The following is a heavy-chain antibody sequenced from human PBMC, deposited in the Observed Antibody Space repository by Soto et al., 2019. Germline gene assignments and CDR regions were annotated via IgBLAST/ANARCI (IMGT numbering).Heavy chain of an antibody. CDR1: GFTFSDYY. CDR2: IGGSGSKT. J-gene: IGHJ4*02. D-gene: IGHD3-22*01. Sequence: EVQLLESGGGLAQPGGSLRLSCAASGFTFSDYYMTWVRQSPEKGLEWVSAIGGSGSKTYYADSVKGRFTISRDNSKNTLYLEMNSLRAEDSAVDYCTTAPHSNGGYHFDHWGQGTPVTVSS. V-gene: IGHV3-23*01. CDR3: TTAPHSNGGYHFDH.